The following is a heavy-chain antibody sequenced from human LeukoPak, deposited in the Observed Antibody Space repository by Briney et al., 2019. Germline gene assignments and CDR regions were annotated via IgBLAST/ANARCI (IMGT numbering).Heavy chain of an antibody. Sequence: SETLSLTCTVSGGSISSYYWSWIRQPPGKGLEWIGYIYYSGSTNYNPSLKSRVTISVDTSKNQFSLKLSSVTAADTAVYYCARATYYDFWSGPLTNWFDPWGQETLVTVSS. J-gene: IGHJ5*02. CDR1: GGSISSYY. CDR2: IYYSGST. CDR3: ARATYYDFWSGPLTNWFDP. D-gene: IGHD3-3*01. V-gene: IGHV4-59*01.